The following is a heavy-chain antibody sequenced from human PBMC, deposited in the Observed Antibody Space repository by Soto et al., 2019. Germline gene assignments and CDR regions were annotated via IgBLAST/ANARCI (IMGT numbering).Heavy chain of an antibody. V-gene: IGHV4-31*03. CDR3: ARERWGGYCTNGVCYSWYFDL. CDR1: GGSISSGGYY. D-gene: IGHD2-8*01. CDR2: IYYSGST. J-gene: IGHJ2*01. Sequence: SETLSLTCTVSGGSISSGGYYWSWIRQHPGKGLEWIGYIYYSGSTYYNPSLKSRVTISVDTSKNQFSLKLSSVTAADTAVYYCARERWGGYCTNGVCYSWYFDLWGRGTLVTVSS.